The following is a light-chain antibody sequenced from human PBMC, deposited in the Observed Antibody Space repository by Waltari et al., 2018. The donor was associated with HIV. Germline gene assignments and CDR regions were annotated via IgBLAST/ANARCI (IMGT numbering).Light chain of an antibody. V-gene: IGLV1-44*01. CDR1: NSNIGSHF. J-gene: IGLJ3*02. CDR3: AVWDDSLNGPV. CDR2: SNN. Sequence: QSVLTQPPSASGTPGQRATTTCSGSNSNIGSHFLNWYQHLSRRAPKLLIYSNNQRPSGVPDRFSGSKSGTSASLAISGLQSEDEADYYCAVWDDSLNGPVFGGGTKLTVL.